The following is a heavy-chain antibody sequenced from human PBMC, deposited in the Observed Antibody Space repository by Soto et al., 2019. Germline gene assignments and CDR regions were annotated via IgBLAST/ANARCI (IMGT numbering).Heavy chain of an antibody. D-gene: IGHD1-26*01. J-gene: IGHJ4*02. CDR3: ARGAVSYPYFDY. V-gene: IGHV4-59*01. CDR1: GGSISSYY. Sequence: PSETLSLTCTVSGGSISSYYWSWIRQPPGKGLEWIGYIYYSGSTNYNPSPKSRVAISVDTSKNQFSLKLSSVTAADTAVYYCARGAVSYPYFDYWGQGTLVTVS. CDR2: IYYSGST.